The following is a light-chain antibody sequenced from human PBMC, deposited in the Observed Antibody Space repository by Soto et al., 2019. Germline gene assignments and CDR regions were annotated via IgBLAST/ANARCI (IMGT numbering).Light chain of an antibody. CDR2: DDN. V-gene: IGLV1-51*01. Sequence: QSVMTQRPSVSAAPGQKVTISCSGSSSNIGGNSVSWYQQLPGTAPKLLIYDDNKRPSGIPDRYSGSKSGTSATLGITGFQTGDEADYYCGSWDSSLSAYVFGTGTKVPVL. CDR1: SSNIGGNS. J-gene: IGLJ1*01. CDR3: GSWDSSLSAYV.